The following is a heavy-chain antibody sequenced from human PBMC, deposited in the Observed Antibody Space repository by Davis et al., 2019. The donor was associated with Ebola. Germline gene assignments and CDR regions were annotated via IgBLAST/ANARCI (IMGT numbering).Heavy chain of an antibody. CDR1: EFTFSSYS. Sequence: GESLKLSCAASEFTFSSYSMNWVRQAPGKGLEWVSYISSSSSTIYYADSVKGRFTISRDNAKNSLYLQINSLRDEDTAVYYCARDSPVASFDYWGQGTLVTVSS. D-gene: IGHD4-23*01. CDR3: ARDSPVASFDY. J-gene: IGHJ4*02. V-gene: IGHV3-48*02. CDR2: ISSSSSTI.